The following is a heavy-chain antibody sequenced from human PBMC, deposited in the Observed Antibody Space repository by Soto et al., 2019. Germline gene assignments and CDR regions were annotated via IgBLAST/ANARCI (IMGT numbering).Heavy chain of an antibody. D-gene: IGHD2-21*01. Sequence: QVQLVQSGAEVKKPGASVKVCCKASGYRFQTYGMTWVRQAPGQGLEWMGWISAYSVDTYTTQKFQDRVTMTTDTSTGTAYMELRGLRSDDTAVYYCARGHEVIRGALDVWGQGTTVTVSS. CDR3: ARGHEVIRGALDV. CDR2: ISAYSVDT. CDR1: GYRFQTYG. J-gene: IGHJ6*02. V-gene: IGHV1-18*01.